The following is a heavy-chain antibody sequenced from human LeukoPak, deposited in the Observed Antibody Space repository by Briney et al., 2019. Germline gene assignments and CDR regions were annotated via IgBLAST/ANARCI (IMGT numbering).Heavy chain of an antibody. Sequence: ASVKVSCKASGYTFTSYYMHWVRQAPGQGLEWMGIINPSGGSTSYAQKFQGRVTMTRDTSTSTVYMELSSLRSEDTAVYYCARDRHYDFWSGSGDYWGQGTLVTVSS. D-gene: IGHD3-3*01. J-gene: IGHJ4*02. CDR2: INPSGGST. V-gene: IGHV1-46*01. CDR1: GYTFTSYY. CDR3: ARDRHYDFWSGSGDY.